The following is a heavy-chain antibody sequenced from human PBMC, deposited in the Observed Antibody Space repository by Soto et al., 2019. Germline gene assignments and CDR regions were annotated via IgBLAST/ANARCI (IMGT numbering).Heavy chain of an antibody. J-gene: IGHJ6*02. CDR1: SCSISSSISY. CDR2: IFYSGST. CDR3: ARHLTYCSAGSCYSDFPYYGMDV. D-gene: IGHD2-15*01. Sequence: SATLSLTCTVTSCSISSSISYWGSISKPPGKGLEWIGSIFYSGSTYYNPSLKSRVTISVDTSKNQFSLKLSSVTAADTAVYYCARHLTYCSAGSCYSDFPYYGMDVWGQGTTVS. V-gene: IGHV4-39*01.